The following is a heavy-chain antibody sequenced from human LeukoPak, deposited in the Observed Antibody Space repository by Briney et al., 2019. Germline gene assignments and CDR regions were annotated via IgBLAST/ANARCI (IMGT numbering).Heavy chain of an antibody. Sequence: SESLSLTRAVPGYSLRSINSWGGVGQPPGGGLEWIAYIYHSGSTYYNQSPRRRVTMSVDTYKHQFSLKLSSVTAVDPAVYYCARSLRGYYFDYWGQGILVTVSS. V-gene: IGHV4-28*01. CDR3: ARSLRGYYFDY. CDR2: IYHSGST. D-gene: IGHD3-16*01. CDR1: GYSLRSINS. J-gene: IGHJ4*02.